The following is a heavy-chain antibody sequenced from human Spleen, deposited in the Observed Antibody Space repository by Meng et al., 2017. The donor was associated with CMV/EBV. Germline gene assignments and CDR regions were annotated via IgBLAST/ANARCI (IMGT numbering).Heavy chain of an antibody. CDR3: ARVRSGYNWNSFDY. CDR1: GFTVSSYA. Sequence: ASGFTVSSYAMHWVRQAPGKGLEWVAVISYDGSNKYYADSVKGRFTISRDNSKNTLYLQMNSLRAEDTAVYYCARVRSGYNWNSFDYWGQGTLVTVSS. J-gene: IGHJ4*02. D-gene: IGHD1-7*01. V-gene: IGHV3-30*04. CDR2: ISYDGSNK.